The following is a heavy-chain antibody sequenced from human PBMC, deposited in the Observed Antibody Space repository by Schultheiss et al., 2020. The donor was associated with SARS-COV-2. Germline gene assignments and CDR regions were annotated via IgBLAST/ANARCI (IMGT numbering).Heavy chain of an antibody. D-gene: IGHD2-15*01. CDR1: GASLTAYS. CDR2: INQSGDT. V-gene: IGHV4-34*01. Sequence: SQTLSLTCGVYGASLTAYSWGWLRQTPEKGLEWIGEINQSGDTVYNPSLRGRVTISVDPSENQFILKMTSVTAADTALYFCARGGGHRYWGQGTHVTVSS. CDR3: ARGGGHRY. J-gene: IGHJ4*02.